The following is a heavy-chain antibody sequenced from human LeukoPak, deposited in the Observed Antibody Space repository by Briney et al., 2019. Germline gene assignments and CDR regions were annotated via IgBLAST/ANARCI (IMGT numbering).Heavy chain of an antibody. CDR1: GYTFTGYY. CDR3: ARDQGPYLEWLPDY. V-gene: IGHV1-2*02. CDR2: INPNSGGT. Sequence: ASVKVSCKASGYTFTGYYMHWVRQAPGQGLEWMGWINPNSGGTNYAQKFQGRVTMTRDTSISTAYMELSRLRSDDTAVYYCARDQGPYLEWLPDYLGQGTLVTVSS. D-gene: IGHD3-3*01. J-gene: IGHJ4*02.